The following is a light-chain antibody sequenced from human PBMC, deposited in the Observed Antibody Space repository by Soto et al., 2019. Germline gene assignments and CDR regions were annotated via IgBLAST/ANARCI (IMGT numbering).Light chain of an antibody. V-gene: IGKV3-20*01. CDR2: GAS. CDR1: QSVSSSY. J-gene: IGKJ1*01. Sequence: EIVLTQSPGTLSLSPGERATLSCRASQSVSSSYLAWYQQKLGQAPRLLIYGASNRATGIPDRFSGSGSGTDFTLTISRLEPEDFAVYYCQQYGSLPWTFGQGTKVEIK. CDR3: QQYGSLPWT.